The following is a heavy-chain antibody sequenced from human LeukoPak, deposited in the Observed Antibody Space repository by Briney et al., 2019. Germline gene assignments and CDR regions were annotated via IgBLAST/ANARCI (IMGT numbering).Heavy chain of an antibody. Sequence: ASVKVSCKASGYTFTSHAMHWVRQAPGQRLEWMGWINAGNGNTKYSQKFQGRVTITRDTSASTAYMELSSLRSEDTAVYYCARESNWSAQDYWGQGTLVTVSS. CDR1: GYTFTSHA. D-gene: IGHD6-13*01. V-gene: IGHV1-3*01. CDR3: ARESNWSAQDY. CDR2: INAGNGNT. J-gene: IGHJ4*02.